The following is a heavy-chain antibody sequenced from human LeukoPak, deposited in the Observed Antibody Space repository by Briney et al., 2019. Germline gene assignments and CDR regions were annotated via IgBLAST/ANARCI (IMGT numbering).Heavy chain of an antibody. V-gene: IGHV3-11*04. Sequence: GGSLRLSCPASGFTFTDYFMSWIRQAPGKGLEWVSYISNPGSNTAIYYADSVKGRFTISRDNAKNSLYLQMNSLRAEDTAVYYCARDKNWGQGTLVTVSS. CDR2: ISNPGSNTAI. J-gene: IGHJ4*02. CDR3: ARDKN. CDR1: GFTFTDYF.